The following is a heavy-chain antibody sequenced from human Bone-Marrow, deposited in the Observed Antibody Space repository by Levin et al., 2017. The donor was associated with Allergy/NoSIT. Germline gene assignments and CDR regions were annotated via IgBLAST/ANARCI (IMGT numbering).Heavy chain of an antibody. CDR3: ARVRFPGYHGSGSYYNEYYCDS. J-gene: IGHJ4*02. CDR2: IYDAGRT. D-gene: IGHD3-10*01. CDR1: GFTVRGSY. V-gene: IGHV3-53*01. Sequence: LSLTCAASGFTVRGSYLSWVRPAPGKGLEWVSTIYDAGRTYYADSVTGRFTIPRDNSKDTLYLQMNSLRADDTAVYFCARVRFPGYHGSGSYYNEYYCDSWGQGTLVTVSS.